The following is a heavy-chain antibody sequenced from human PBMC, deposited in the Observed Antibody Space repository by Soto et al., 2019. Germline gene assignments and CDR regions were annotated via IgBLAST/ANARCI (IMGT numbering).Heavy chain of an antibody. CDR3: AKGGRQWLVTSDFNY. Sequence: VQLVESGGGVVQPGRSLRLSCAASGFTFSDYAMHWVRQAPGKGLEWVAVVSHDGRNTHYADSVKGRFTISRDSSKNTVSREMTSLRAEDTAFYSCAKGGRQWLVTSDFNYWGQGALVTVSS. J-gene: IGHJ4*02. D-gene: IGHD6-19*01. V-gene: IGHV3-30*18. CDR2: VSHDGRNT. CDR1: GFTFSDYA.